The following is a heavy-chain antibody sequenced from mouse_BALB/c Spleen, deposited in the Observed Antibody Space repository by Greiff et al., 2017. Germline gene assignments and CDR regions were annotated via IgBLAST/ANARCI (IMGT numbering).Heavy chain of an antibody. CDR3: ARDRDYYGSSPRYFDV. J-gene: IGHJ1*01. V-gene: IGHV2-9*02. CDR2: IWAGGST. Sequence: LVESGPGLVAPSQSLSITCTVSGFSLTSYGVHWVRQPPGKGLEWLGVIWAGGSTNYNSALMSRLSISKDNSKSQVFLKMNSLQTDDTAMYYCARDRDYYGSSPRYFDVWGAGTTVTVSS. CDR1: GFSLTSYG. D-gene: IGHD1-1*01.